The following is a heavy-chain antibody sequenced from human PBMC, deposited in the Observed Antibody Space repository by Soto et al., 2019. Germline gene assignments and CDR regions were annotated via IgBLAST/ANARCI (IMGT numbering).Heavy chain of an antibody. V-gene: IGHV3-74*01. D-gene: IGHD6-19*01. CDR1: GFTFSTSW. J-gene: IGHJ4*02. CDR3: ARGPSGWFGYDY. Sequence: EVQLVESGGGLVQPGGSLRLSCAASGFTFSTSWMHWVRQAAGKGLVWVSRINSGASATNYADSVKGRFTISRDNAKNTLYLQLDRLTAEDTAVSYCARGPSGWFGYDYWGQGTLVSVSS. CDR2: INSGASAT.